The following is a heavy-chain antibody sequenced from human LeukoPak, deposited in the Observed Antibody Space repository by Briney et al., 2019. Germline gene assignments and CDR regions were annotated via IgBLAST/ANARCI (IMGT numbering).Heavy chain of an antibody. D-gene: IGHD3-22*01. J-gene: IGHJ4*02. Sequence: GGSLRLSCAASGFTFSSYAMSWVRQAPGKGLEWVSAISGSGGSTYYADSVKGRFTISRDNSKNTLYLQMNSLRAEDTAVYYCAKDLSNYYDAHESAGDNWGQGTLVTVSS. V-gene: IGHV3-23*01. CDR2: ISGSGGST. CDR1: GFTFSSYA. CDR3: AKDLSNYYDAHESAGDN.